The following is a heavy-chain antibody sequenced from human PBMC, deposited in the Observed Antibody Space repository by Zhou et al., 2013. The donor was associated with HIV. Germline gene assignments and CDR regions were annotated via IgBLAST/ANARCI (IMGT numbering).Heavy chain of an antibody. CDR2: IIPIFGTA. CDR1: GDTISGYG. J-gene: IGHJ6*03. D-gene: IGHD2-2*01. CDR3: ARESGVSAALENLGYYHYYMDV. Sequence: QVQLVQSGAEVKKPGSSVKVSCRASGDTISGYGVNWVRQAPGQGLEWMGGIIPIFGTANYAQKLQGRVTITMDESTSTAYMELSRLTSEDTAVYYCARESGVSAALENLGYYHYYMDVWGKGTTVTVSS. V-gene: IGHV1-69*05.